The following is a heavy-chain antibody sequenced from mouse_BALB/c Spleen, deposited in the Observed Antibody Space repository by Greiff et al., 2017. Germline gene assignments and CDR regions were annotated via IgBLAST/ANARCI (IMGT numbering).Heavy chain of an antibody. V-gene: IGHV1-80*01. CDR3: ANYGNSFAY. Sequence: LVESGAELVRPGSSVKISCKASGYAFSSYWMNWVKQRPGQGLEWIGQIYPGDGDTNYNGKFKGKATLTADKSSSTAYMQLSSLTSEDSAVYFCANYGNSFAYWGQGTLVTVSA. J-gene: IGHJ3*01. CDR2: IYPGDGDT. D-gene: IGHD2-1*01. CDR1: GYAFSSYW.